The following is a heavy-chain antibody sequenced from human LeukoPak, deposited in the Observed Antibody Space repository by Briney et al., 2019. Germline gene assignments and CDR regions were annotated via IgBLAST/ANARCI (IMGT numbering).Heavy chain of an antibody. CDR2: TYPDDSGT. CDR1: GYRFSTYC. D-gene: IGHD4/OR15-4a*01. CDR3: ARLLTTYFDF. V-gene: IGHV5-51*01. J-gene: IGHJ4*02. Sequence: GESLKLSCKGSGYRFSTYCIAWVRQMPGKGLEYMGVTYPDDSGTIYSPSFQGQVTISVDRSISTAYLQWSSLNVSDTAVYFCARLLTTYFDFWGQGALVTVS.